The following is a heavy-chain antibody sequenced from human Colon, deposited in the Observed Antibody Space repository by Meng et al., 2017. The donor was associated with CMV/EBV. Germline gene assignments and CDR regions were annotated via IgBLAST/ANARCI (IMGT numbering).Heavy chain of an antibody. D-gene: IGHD3-22*01. CDR3: VRDSSGYYYFDF. Sequence: GGSLRLSCAASGSSFSNSWMIWVRRAPGKGLEWVSSISSSDTYIYYADSVKGRFTISRDNAKNSLYLQMNSLRAEDTAVYYCVRDSSGYYYFDFWGQGTLVTVSS. CDR1: GSSFSNSW. CDR2: ISSSDTYI. V-gene: IGHV3-21*01. J-gene: IGHJ4*02.